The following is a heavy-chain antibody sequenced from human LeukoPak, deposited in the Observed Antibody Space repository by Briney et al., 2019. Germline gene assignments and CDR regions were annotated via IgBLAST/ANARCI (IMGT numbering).Heavy chain of an antibody. CDR1: GGTFSSYA. CDR2: MNPKSGNT. D-gene: IGHD6-19*01. V-gene: IGHV1-8*02. CDR3: ARGREWLVAFDS. Sequence: ASVKVSCKASGGTFSSYAISWVRQAPGQGLEWMGWMNPKSGNTGYAQNFQGRVTMTRNTSISTAYMELSGLRSDDTAVYYCARGREWLVAFDSWGQGALVTVSS. J-gene: IGHJ4*02.